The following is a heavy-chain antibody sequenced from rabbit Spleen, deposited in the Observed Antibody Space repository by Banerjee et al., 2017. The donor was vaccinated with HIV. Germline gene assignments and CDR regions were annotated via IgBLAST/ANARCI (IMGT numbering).Heavy chain of an antibody. CDR3: ARDVATIGFRLGL. V-gene: IGHV1S45*01. D-gene: IGHD2-1*01. CDR1: GFSFSSGYY. CDR2: IGTGSVAT. J-gene: IGHJ6*01. Sequence: QEQLEESGGGLVKPGASLTLTCKASGFSFSSGYYISWVRQAPGKGLEWIGCIGTGSVATWYASWAKGRFTISKTSSTTVTLQMTSLTAADTATYFCARDVATIGFRLGLWGPGTLVTVS.